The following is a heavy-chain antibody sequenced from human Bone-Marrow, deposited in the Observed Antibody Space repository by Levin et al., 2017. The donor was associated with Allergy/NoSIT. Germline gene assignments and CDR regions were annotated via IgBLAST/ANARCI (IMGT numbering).Heavy chain of an antibody. Sequence: GESLKISCAASGFTVSSNYMSWVRQAPGKGLEWVSVIYSCGSTYYADSVKGRFTISRDNSKNTLYLQMNSLRAEDTAVYYCARGAGYDYIWGSYRYTGVSWFDPWGQGTLVTVSS. J-gene: IGHJ5*02. V-gene: IGHV3-66*03. D-gene: IGHD3-16*02. CDR2: IYSCGST. CDR3: ARGAGYDYIWGSYRYTGVSWFDP. CDR1: GFTVSSNY.